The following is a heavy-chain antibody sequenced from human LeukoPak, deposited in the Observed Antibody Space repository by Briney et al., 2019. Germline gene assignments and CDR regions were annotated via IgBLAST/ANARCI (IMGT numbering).Heavy chain of an antibody. J-gene: IGHJ4*02. V-gene: IGHV4-59*08. CDR1: GSISSYY. Sequence: SETLSLTCTVSGSISSYYWSWIRQPPGKGLEWIGHSYYTGSPNYNPSLKSRVTISVDTPKNQFSLKLSSVTAADTAVYYCAGVIYTVCWRSFDYWGQGTLVTVSS. D-gene: IGHD4-17*01. CDR3: AGVIYTVCWRSFDY. CDR2: SYYTGSP.